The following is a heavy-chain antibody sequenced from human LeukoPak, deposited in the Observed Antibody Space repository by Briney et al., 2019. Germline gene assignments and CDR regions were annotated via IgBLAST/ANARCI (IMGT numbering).Heavy chain of an antibody. CDR2: ISYDGSNK. CDR3: ASTQYSSGWRDYFDY. J-gene: IGHJ4*02. CDR1: GFTFSSYA. V-gene: IGHV3-30-3*02. D-gene: IGHD6-19*01. Sequence: GGSLRLSCAASGFTFSSYAMHWVRQAPGKGLEWVAVISYDGSNKYYADSVKGRFTISRDNSKNTLYLQMNSLRAEDTAVYYCASTQYSSGWRDYFDYWAREPWSPSPQ.